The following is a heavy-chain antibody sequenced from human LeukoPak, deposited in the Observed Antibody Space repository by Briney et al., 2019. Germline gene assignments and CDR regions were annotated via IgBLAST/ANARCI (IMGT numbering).Heavy chain of an antibody. J-gene: IGHJ4*02. V-gene: IGHV3-23*01. D-gene: IGHD3-22*01. CDR3: AKDSPKYYYDSIPEYYFDY. Sequence: GGSLRLSCAASGFTFSSYAMSWVRQAPGKGLEWVSAISGSGGSTYYADSVKGRFTISRDNSKTTLYLQMNSLRAEDTAVYYCAKDSPKYYYDSIPEYYFDYWGQGTLVTVSS. CDR1: GFTFSSYA. CDR2: ISGSGGST.